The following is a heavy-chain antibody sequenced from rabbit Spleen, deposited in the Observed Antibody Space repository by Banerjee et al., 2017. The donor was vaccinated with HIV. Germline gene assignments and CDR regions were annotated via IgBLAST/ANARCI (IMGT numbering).Heavy chain of an antibody. CDR2: IDPLFAST. Sequence: QEQLKEAGGGLVQPGGSLTLSCKASGFDFSAYGVSWVRQAPGKGLEWIGYIDPLFASTYYASWVNGRFSISRENAQNTVFLQMTSLTAADTATYFCARDGAGGSYFALWGQGTLVTVS. V-gene: IGHV1S47*01. J-gene: IGHJ4*01. CDR3: ARDGAGGSYFAL. CDR1: GFDFSAYG. D-gene: IGHD8-1*01.